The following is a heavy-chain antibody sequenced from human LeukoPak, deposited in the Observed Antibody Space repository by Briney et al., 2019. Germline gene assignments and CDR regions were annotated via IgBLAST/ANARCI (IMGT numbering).Heavy chain of an antibody. V-gene: IGHV1-2*02. CDR2: INPNTGDT. Sequence: ASVKVSCKASGYSLTDYHMHWVRQAPGQGLEWMGWINPNTGDTNYAQKFQGRVTMTRDTSISTAYMELSRLTSDDTAVYYCARDLGYYDIMTGYYIGYFDYWGQGTLVTVSS. CDR1: GYSLTDYH. CDR3: ARDLGYYDIMTGYYIGYFDY. D-gene: IGHD3-9*01. J-gene: IGHJ4*02.